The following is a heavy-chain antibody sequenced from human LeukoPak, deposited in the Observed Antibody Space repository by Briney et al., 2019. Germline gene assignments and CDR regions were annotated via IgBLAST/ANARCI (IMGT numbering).Heavy chain of an antibody. J-gene: IGHJ4*02. CDR1: GFTFSSYG. CDR3: AKAGPVAGFDY. V-gene: IGHV3-30*18. D-gene: IGHD6-19*01. Sequence: GRSLRLSCAASGFTFSSYGMHWVRQAPVKGLEWVAVISYDGSNKYYADSVKGRFTISRDNSKNTLYLQMNSLRAEDTAVYYCAKAGPVAGFDYWGQGTLVTVSS. CDR2: ISYDGSNK.